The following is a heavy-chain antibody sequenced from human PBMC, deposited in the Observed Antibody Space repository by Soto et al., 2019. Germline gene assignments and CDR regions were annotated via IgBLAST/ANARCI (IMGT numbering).Heavy chain of an antibody. CDR1: GYTCTSYA. CDR3: ARGAEQWLVPSYFQH. J-gene: IGHJ1*01. Sequence: ASVKVSCKASGYTCTSYAMHWVRQAPGQRLEWMGWINAGNGNTKYSQKFQGRVTITRDTSASTAYMELSSLRSEDTAVYYCARGAEQWLVPSYFQHWGQGTLVTVSS. D-gene: IGHD6-19*01. V-gene: IGHV1-3*01. CDR2: INAGNGNT.